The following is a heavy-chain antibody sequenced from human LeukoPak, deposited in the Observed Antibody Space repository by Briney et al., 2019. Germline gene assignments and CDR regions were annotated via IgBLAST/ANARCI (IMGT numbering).Heavy chain of an antibody. D-gene: IGHD1-26*01. CDR2: INPNSGGT. CDR3: ARVPAGPLWEVHRLDY. J-gene: IGHJ4*02. Sequence: GASVKVSCKASGYTFTGYYMHWVRQAPGQGLEWMGWINPNSGGTNYAQKFQGRVTMTRDTSISTAYMELSRLGSDDTAVYYCARVPAGPLWEVHRLDYWGQGTLVTVSS. V-gene: IGHV1-2*02. CDR1: GYTFTGYY.